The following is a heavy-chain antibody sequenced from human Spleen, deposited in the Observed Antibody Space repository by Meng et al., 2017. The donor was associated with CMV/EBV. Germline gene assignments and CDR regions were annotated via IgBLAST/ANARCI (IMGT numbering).Heavy chain of an antibody. Sequence: GYYWSWIRQHPGKGLEWIGYIYYSGSTYYNPSLKSRVTISVDTSKNQFSLKLSSVTAADTAVYYCARAYRTRYYDSSGYNNNWFDPWGQGTLVTAPQ. CDR3: ARAYRTRYYDSSGYNNNWFDP. D-gene: IGHD3-22*01. V-gene: IGHV4-31*02. J-gene: IGHJ5*02. CDR1: GYY. CDR2: IYYSGST.